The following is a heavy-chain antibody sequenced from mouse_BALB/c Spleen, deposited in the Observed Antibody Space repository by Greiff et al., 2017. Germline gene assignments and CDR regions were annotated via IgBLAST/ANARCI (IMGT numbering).Heavy chain of an antibody. V-gene: IGHV1S56*01. CDR3: ARSSYYGNAYAMDY. D-gene: IGHD2-10*01. CDR1: GYTFTSYY. J-gene: IGHJ4*01. CDR2: IYPGNVNT. Sequence: VQLVESGPELVKPGASVRISCKASGYTFTSYYIHWVKQRPGQGLEWIGWIYPGNVNTKYNEKFKGKATLTADKSSSTAYMQLSSLTSEDSAVYFCARSSYYGNAYAMDYWGQGTSVTVSS.